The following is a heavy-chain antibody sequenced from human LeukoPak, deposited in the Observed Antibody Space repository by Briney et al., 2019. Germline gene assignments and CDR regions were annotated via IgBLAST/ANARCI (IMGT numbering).Heavy chain of an antibody. J-gene: IGHJ4*02. V-gene: IGHV3-13*01. CDR1: GFTFSSYD. CDR2: IGTAGDI. D-gene: IGHD1-26*01. Sequence: GGSLRLSCAASGFTFSSYDMHWVRQATGKGLEWVSGIGTAGDIYYPGSVKGRFTISRENAKNSLYLQMNSLRAGDTAVYYCAKVRWDHRELLLALDYWGQGTLVTVSS. CDR3: AKVRWDHRELLLALDY.